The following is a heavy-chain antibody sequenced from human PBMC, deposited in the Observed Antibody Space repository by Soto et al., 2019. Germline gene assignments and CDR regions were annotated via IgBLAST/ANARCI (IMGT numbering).Heavy chain of an antibody. CDR2: IYSGGNT. J-gene: IGHJ4*02. CDR1: QFTVNPGF. CDR3: AMQKKFLDYGGPNYY. D-gene: IGHD4-17*01. Sequence: VGSLRLSCAASQFTVNPGFMSWVRQSLGKGLEWVSVIYSGGNTYYADSVKGRFTISRDTSKNTLYLQMNSLRAEDTAVYYCAMQKKFLDYGGPNYYWGQGTLVIVSS. V-gene: IGHV3-66*01.